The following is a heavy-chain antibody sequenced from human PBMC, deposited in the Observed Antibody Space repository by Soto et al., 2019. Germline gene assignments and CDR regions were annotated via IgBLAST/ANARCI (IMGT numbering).Heavy chain of an antibody. J-gene: IGHJ4*02. CDR2: IYYSGST. Sequence: SETLSLTCTVSGGSVSSGSYYWSWIRQPPGKGLEWIGYIYYSGSTNYNPSLKSRVTILVDTSKNQFSLKLSSVTAADTAVYYCARVEEDDYGDLHYFDYWGQGTLVTVSS. CDR3: ARVEEDDYGDLHYFDY. V-gene: IGHV4-61*01. D-gene: IGHD4-17*01. CDR1: GGSVSSGSYY.